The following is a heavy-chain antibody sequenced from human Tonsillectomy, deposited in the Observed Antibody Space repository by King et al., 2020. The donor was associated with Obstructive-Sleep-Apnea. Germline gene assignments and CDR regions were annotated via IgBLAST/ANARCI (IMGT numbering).Heavy chain of an antibody. D-gene: IGHD6-13*01. V-gene: IGHV4-34*01. CDR1: GVSFSDYY. J-gene: IGHJ5*02. CDR2: INHSGST. CDR3: ARGSGAAAVNWFDP. Sequence: VQLQQWGAGLLKPSETLSLTCAVFGVSFSDYYWSWIRQPPGKGLEWIGEINHSGSTNYNPSPSLKSRVTISVDTSKNQFSLKLSSVTAADTAVYYCARGSGAAAVNWFDPWGQGTLVTVSS.